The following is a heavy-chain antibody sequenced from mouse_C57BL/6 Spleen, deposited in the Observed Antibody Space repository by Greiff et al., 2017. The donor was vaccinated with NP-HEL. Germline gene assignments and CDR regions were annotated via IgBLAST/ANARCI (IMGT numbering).Heavy chain of an antibody. Sequence: EVQLQQSGPELVKPGASVKMSCKASGYTFTDYNMHWVKQSHGKSLEWIGYINPNNGGTSYNQKFKGKATLTVNKSSSTAYMELRSLTSEDSAVYYYARWSWEGAWFAYWGQGTLVTVSA. CDR2: INPNNGGT. CDR1: GYTFTDYN. D-gene: IGHD4-1*01. V-gene: IGHV1-22*01. J-gene: IGHJ3*01. CDR3: ARWSWEGAWFAY.